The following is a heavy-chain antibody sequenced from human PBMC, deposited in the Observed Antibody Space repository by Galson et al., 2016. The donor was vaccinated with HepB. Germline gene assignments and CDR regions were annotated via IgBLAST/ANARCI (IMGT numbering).Heavy chain of an antibody. D-gene: IGHD3-3*01. J-gene: IGHJ4*02. CDR3: TRDGWDDFWSGYYPDY. Sequence: SLRLSCATSGFTFGDFAMSWFRQAPGKGLEWVGFIRRKVYGGTTEYAASVKDRFTSAREDSKSIAYLQMNSLKTEDTAVYYCTRDGWDDFWSGYYPDYWGQGILVTVSS. CDR1: GFTFGDFA. CDR2: IRRKVYGGTT. V-gene: IGHV3-49*03.